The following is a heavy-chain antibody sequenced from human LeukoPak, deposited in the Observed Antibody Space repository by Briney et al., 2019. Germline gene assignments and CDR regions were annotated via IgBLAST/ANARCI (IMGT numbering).Heavy chain of an antibody. Sequence: ASVKVSCKASGYTFTDYFMHWVRQAPGQGLEWLGWINPNSGGPNYTQKFQDRVTMTRDTSISTAYMELSRLRSDDTAVYYCARGGYCTGGSCYTSWFDPWGQGTLVTVSS. CDR2: INPNSGGP. V-gene: IGHV1-2*02. CDR1: GYTFTDYF. CDR3: ARGGYCTGGSCYTSWFDP. J-gene: IGHJ5*02. D-gene: IGHD2-15*01.